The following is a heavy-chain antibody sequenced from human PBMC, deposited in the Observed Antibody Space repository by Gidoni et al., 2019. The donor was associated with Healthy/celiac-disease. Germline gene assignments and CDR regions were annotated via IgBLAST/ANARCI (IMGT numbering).Heavy chain of an antibody. V-gene: IGHV3-48*02. D-gene: IGHD3-9*01. Sequence: EVQLVESGGGLVQPGGSLRLSCAASGFNFYTYSMNWVRQAPGKGLEWVSYVSDSGSTVYYAASVKGRFTISRDNAENSLYLQMNSLRDEDTAVYYCARGQYFDADDLDYWGQGTLVTVSS. CDR3: ARGQYFDADDLDY. CDR1: GFNFYTYS. CDR2: VSDSGSTV. J-gene: IGHJ4*02.